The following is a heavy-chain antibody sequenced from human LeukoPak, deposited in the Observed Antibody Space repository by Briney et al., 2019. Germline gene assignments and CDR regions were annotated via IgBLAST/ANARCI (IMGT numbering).Heavy chain of an antibody. CDR3: APGRGGATDY. CDR1: GFTFDDYA. D-gene: IGHD3-16*01. J-gene: IGHJ4*02. V-gene: IGHV3-9*01. Sequence: GRSLRLSCAASGFTFDDYAMHWVRPAPRRGLEWVSGISWNSGSIGYADSVKGRFTISRDNAKNSLYLQMNSLRAEDTALYYCAPGRGGATDYWVQGTMVSVCS. CDR2: ISWNSGSI.